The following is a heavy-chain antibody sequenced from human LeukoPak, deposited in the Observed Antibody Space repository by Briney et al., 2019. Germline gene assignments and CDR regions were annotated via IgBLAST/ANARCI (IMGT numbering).Heavy chain of an antibody. CDR2: IYYSGST. CDR1: GGSISSGGYY. D-gene: IGHD5-24*01. J-gene: IGHJ4*02. V-gene: IGHV4-31*03. Sequence: VKPSETLSLTCTVSGGSISSGGYYWSWIRQHPGKGLEWIGYIYYSGSTYYNPSLKSRVTISVDTSKNQFSLKLSSVTAADTAVYYCASLPRSLSRDGYNLRGYWGQGTLVTVSS. CDR3: ASLPRSLSRDGYNLRGY.